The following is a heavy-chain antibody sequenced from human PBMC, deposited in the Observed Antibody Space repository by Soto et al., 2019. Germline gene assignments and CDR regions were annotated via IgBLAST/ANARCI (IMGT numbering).Heavy chain of an antibody. D-gene: IGHD3-16*01. V-gene: IGHV5-51*01. J-gene: IGHJ4*02. Sequence: PGESLKINCKSSGYSFTSYWIGWVRQMPGKGLEWMGIIYPGDSDTRYSPSFQGQVTISADKSISTAYLQWSSLKASDTAMYYCEKTHVNAPSYYFDYRGQGTSVTVPP. CDR3: EKTHVNAPSYYFDY. CDR1: GYSFTSYW. CDR2: IYPGDSDT.